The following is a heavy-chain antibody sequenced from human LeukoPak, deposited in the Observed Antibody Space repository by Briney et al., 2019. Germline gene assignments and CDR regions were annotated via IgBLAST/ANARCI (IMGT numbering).Heavy chain of an antibody. CDR1: GFTFSSNW. V-gene: IGHV3-7*01. CDR3: ARAPYSSGWYGFDH. Sequence: LGGSLRLSCAASGFTFSSNWMSWVRQAPGKGLEWVANINQDGSEKYYADSVKGRFTISRDNAKNSLYLQMNGLRAEDTAVYYCARAPYSSGWYGFDHWGQGTLVTVSS. D-gene: IGHD6-19*01. CDR2: INQDGSEK. J-gene: IGHJ4*02.